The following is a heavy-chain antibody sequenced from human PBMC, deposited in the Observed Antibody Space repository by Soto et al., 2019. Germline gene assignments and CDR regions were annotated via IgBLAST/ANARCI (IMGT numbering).Heavy chain of an antibody. D-gene: IGHD6-19*01. Sequence: EVQLVESGGGLVKPGGSLRLSCAVSGFTFSSFNMNWVRQAPGKGLEWVSSVSTSSSYLYYADSGKGRFTISRDNAKNSLYLQMNSLRAEDTALYYCARDRMLRGTGAGTDDLDYWGQGTLVTVSS. V-gene: IGHV3-21*01. CDR3: ARDRMLRGTGAGTDDLDY. CDR2: VSTSSSYL. J-gene: IGHJ4*02. CDR1: GFTFSSFN.